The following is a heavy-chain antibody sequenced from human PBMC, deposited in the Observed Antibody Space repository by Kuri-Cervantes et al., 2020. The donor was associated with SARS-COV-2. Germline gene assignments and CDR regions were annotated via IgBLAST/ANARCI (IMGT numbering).Heavy chain of an antibody. CDR3: AREQISLIVLQSGTFAI. Sequence: SCAIPGESVSSNSAAWDWIRQSPSRGLEWLGRTYYNSQWYTDYSPSVKSRIIIRSDTSKNHVSLQLNSVTPEDTAVYYCAREQISLIVLQSGTFAIWGQGTMVTVSS. D-gene: IGHD3-22*01. CDR1: GESVSSNSAA. J-gene: IGHJ3*02. CDR2: TYYNSQWYT. V-gene: IGHV6-1*01.